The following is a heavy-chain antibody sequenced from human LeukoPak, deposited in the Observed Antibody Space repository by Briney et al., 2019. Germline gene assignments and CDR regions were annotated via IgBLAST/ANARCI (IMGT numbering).Heavy chain of an antibody. J-gene: IGHJ4*02. D-gene: IGHD3-10*01. CDR3: AKDRGGSGSYFRPHFDY. Sequence: GGSLRLSCAASGFIFSQYSMNWVRQAPGKGLEWVSAISGSGGSTYYADSVKGRFTISRDNSKNTLYLQMNSLRAEDTAVYYCAKDRGGSGSYFRPHFDYWGQGTLVTVSS. CDR2: ISGSGGST. V-gene: IGHV3-23*01. CDR1: GFIFSQYS.